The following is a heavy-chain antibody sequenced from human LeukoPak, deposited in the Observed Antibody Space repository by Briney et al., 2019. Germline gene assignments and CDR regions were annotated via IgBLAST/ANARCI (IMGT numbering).Heavy chain of an antibody. Sequence: LTGGSLRLSCAASGFTFSSYSMLWVRQAPGKGLEWVSYPSSSSSTIYYADSVKGRFTISRDNSKNSLYLQMNTLRAEDTAVYYCARDRHKYNYDSGGYPPYWGQGTLVTVSS. CDR2: PSSSSSTI. CDR3: ARDRHKYNYDSGGYPPY. V-gene: IGHV3-48*01. CDR1: GFTFSSYS. D-gene: IGHD3-22*01. J-gene: IGHJ4*02.